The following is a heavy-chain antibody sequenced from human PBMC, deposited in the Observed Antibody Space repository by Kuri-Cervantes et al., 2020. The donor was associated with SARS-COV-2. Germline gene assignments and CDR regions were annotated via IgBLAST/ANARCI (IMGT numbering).Heavy chain of an antibody. D-gene: IGHD2-15*01. V-gene: IGHV3-23*01. CDR3: AKIGTQYCSAGSCYVDY. CDR1: GFTFSSYA. J-gene: IGHJ4*02. CDR2: ISGSGGST. Sequence: GESLKISCAASGFTFSSYAMSWVRQAPGKGLEWVSAISGSGGSTYYTDSVKGRFTISRDNPKNTLYLQMNSLRAEDTAVYYCAKIGTQYCSAGSCYVDYWGQGNLVTVSS.